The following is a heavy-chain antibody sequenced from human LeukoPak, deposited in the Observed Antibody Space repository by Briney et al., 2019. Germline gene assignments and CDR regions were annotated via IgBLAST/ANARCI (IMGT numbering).Heavy chain of an antibody. V-gene: IGHV3-30*04. CDR3: ARDKWIQLWLRGIDAFDI. Sequence: GGSLRLSCAASGFTFSTYSMHWVRQAPGKGLEWVAIISYDGSKKYYADSVKGRFTISRDNSKNTLFLQMNSLRPEDTAVYYCARDKWIQLWLRGIDAFDIWGQGTMVTVSS. D-gene: IGHD5-18*01. CDR1: GFTFSTYS. J-gene: IGHJ3*02. CDR2: ISYDGSKK.